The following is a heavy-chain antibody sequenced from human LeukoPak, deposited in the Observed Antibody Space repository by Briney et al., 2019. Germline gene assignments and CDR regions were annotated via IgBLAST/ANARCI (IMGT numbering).Heavy chain of an antibody. D-gene: IGHD3-16*01. J-gene: IGHJ4*02. CDR3: ARGGGRHVEY. Sequence: GGSLRLSCAASGFTFSSYWMSWVRQAPGKGLGWVANIKEDGSEKNYVDSVKGRFTISRDNAKNSLYLQMNILRAEDTAVYYCARGGGRHVEYWGQGNLVTVSS. CDR1: GFTFSSYW. CDR2: IKEDGSEK. V-gene: IGHV3-7*05.